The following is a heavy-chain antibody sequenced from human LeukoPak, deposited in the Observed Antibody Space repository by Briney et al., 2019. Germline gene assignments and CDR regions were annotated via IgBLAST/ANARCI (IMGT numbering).Heavy chain of an antibody. Sequence: GGSLRLSCAASGFTFSIHWMTWVRQAPGKGLEWVATIKPDGNDKYFVDSVKGRFTVSRDNAKNTVYLQMNNLRVDDTAMYYCVGTIASRGSEYWGQGALVTVSS. CDR3: VGTIASRGSEY. CDR1: GFTFSIHW. D-gene: IGHD6-6*01. J-gene: IGHJ4*02. CDR2: IKPDGNDK. V-gene: IGHV3-7*01.